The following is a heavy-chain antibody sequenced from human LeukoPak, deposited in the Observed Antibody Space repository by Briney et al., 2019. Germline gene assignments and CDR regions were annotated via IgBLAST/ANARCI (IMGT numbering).Heavy chain of an antibody. CDR3: ARVGVIAARQRWYYYMDV. D-gene: IGHD6-13*01. V-gene: IGHV3-21*01. Sequence: GGSLRLSCAASGFTFSSYSMNWVRQAPGKGLEWVSSISSSSSYIYYADSVKGRFTISRDNAKNSLYLQMNSLRAEDTAVYYCARVGVIAARQRWYYYMDVWGKGTTVTVSS. CDR1: GFTFSSYS. J-gene: IGHJ6*03. CDR2: ISSSSSYI.